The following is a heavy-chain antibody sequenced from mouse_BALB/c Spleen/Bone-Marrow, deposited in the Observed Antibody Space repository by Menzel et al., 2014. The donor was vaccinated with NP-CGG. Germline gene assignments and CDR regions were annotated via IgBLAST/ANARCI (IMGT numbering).Heavy chain of an antibody. CDR2: IHPSDSES. J-gene: IGHJ2*01. V-gene: IGHV1-61*01. D-gene: IGHD4-1*01. CDR3: ARGLGETWGY. CDR1: GYSFTNYW. Sequence: QVQLKESGAELVRPGTSVQLSCKASGYSFTNYWTNWVKQRPGQGLEWIGMIHPSDSESRLNQKFKDKATLTVDKSSTTAYMQLSSPTSEDSAVYYCARGLGETWGYWGQGTTLTVSS.